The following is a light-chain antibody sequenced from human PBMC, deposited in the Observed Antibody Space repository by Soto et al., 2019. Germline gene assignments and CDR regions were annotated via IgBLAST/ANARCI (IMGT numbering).Light chain of an antibody. CDR2: DVS. Sequence: QSVLTQHASESDTPGQSINISCTGTSSDVVGYNYVSWYQQHPGKAPKLMIYDVSNRPSGVSNRFSGSKSGNTASLTISGLQAEDEADYYCSSYTSSSTLVFGTGTKVTVL. CDR1: SSDVVGYNY. CDR3: SSYTSSSTLV. J-gene: IGLJ1*01. V-gene: IGLV2-14*01.